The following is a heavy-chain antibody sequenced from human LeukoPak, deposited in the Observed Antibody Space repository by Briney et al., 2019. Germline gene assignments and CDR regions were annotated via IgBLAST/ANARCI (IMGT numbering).Heavy chain of an antibody. J-gene: IGHJ4*02. CDR3: ARVVPHPIHEG. V-gene: IGHV3-53*01. D-gene: IGHD3-16*02. CDR2: IYSGGST. Sequence: GGSLRLSCAASGFTVSSNYMSWVRQAPGKGLEWVSIIYSGGSTYYADSVKGRFTISRDNSKNTLYLQMNSLRAGDTAVYYCARVVPHPIHEGWGQGTLVTVSS. CDR1: GFTVSSNY.